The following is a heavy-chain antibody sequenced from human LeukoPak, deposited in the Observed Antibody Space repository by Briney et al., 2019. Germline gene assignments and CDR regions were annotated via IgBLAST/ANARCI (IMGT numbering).Heavy chain of an antibody. CDR2: MNPNSGNT. CDR3: ARAQIVVVPAANWFDP. J-gene: IGHJ5*02. CDR1: AYTFTIYD. V-gene: IGHV1-8*03. D-gene: IGHD2-2*01. Sequence: ASVTVCFTSSAYTFTIYDINWVRQAPGQGLEWMGWMNPNSGNTGYAQKFQGRVTITRNTSISTAYMELSSLRSEDTAVYYCARAQIVVVPAANWFDPWGQGTLVTVSS.